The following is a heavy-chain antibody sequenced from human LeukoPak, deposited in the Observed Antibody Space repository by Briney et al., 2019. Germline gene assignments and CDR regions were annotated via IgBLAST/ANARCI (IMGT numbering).Heavy chain of an antibody. V-gene: IGHV4-30-4*01. D-gene: IGHD4/OR15-4a*01. Sequence: SETLSLTCTVSGGSISSGDYYWSWIRQPQGKGLEWIGYIYYSGSTYYNPSLKSRVTMSVDTSKNQFSLKLSSVTAADTAVYYCARELTYADYWGQGTLVTVSS. CDR1: GGSISSGDYY. J-gene: IGHJ4*02. CDR2: IYYSGST. CDR3: ARELTYADY.